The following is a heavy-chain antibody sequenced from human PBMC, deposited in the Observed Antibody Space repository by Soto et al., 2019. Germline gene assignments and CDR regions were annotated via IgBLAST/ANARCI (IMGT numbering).Heavy chain of an antibody. J-gene: IGHJ6*02. V-gene: IGHV3-30*03. D-gene: IGHD1-26*01. CDR2: ISYDGINK. CDR1: GFTFSSYV. CDR3: ATDSQTTIYFYYGMDV. Sequence: GGSLRLSCAASGFTFSSYVMHWVRQAPGKGLEWVAVISYDGINKDYADSVKGRFTISRDNSKNTLYLQMNSLRPEDTAVYYCATDSQTTIYFYYGMDVWGQGTTVTV.